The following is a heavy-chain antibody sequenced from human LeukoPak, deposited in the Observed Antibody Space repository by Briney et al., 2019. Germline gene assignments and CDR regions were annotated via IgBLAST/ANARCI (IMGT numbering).Heavy chain of an antibody. CDR3: AREAAAGTAFDY. D-gene: IGHD6-13*01. J-gene: IGHJ4*02. Sequence: ASVKVSCKASGYTFTKYDINWVRQATGQGLEWMGWMNPNSGNTVYAQKFQGRVTMTRNPSTNTAYMELTSLRSDDTAVYYCAREAAAGTAFDYWGQGTLVTVSS. V-gene: IGHV1-8*01. CDR2: MNPNSGNT. CDR1: GYTFTKYD.